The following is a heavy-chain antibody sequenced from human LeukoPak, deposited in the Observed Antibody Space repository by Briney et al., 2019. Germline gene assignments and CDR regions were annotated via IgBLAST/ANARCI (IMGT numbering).Heavy chain of an antibody. J-gene: IGHJ4*02. CDR3: ARGHTAVTRHFDF. CDR2: ISGSGYNT. Sequence: GGSLRLSCAASGVTFNRHGMSWVRQAPGKGLEWVSTISGSGYNTYYADSVMGRFTISRDDAKNLLYLDMNSLRAEDTAVYYCARGHTAVTRHFDFWGQGTLVTVSS. D-gene: IGHD4-17*01. CDR1: GVTFNRHG. V-gene: IGHV3-23*01.